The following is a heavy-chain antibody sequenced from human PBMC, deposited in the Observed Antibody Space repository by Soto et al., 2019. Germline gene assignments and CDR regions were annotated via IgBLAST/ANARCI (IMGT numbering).Heavy chain of an antibody. CDR1: GVSISSGTYF. Sequence: QVQLQESGPGLVKPSQTLSLSCTVSGVSISSGTYFWSWIRQHPGKGLEWIGYISNRGRISYNPSLKSRVTMSVDTSQNQFSLKLSSVTAADTAVYYCTGDSTGESYWGQGSLVTVSS. CDR2: ISNRGRI. J-gene: IGHJ4*02. D-gene: IGHD7-27*01. V-gene: IGHV4-31*03. CDR3: TGDSTGESY.